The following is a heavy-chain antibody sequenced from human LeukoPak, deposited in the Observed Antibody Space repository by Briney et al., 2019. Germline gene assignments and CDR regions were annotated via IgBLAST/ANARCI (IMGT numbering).Heavy chain of an antibody. CDR2: INNRGSST. Sequence: GGSLRLSCAASGFTFSSYTMSWVRQAPGEGLEWLSAINNRGSSTYYAGSVKDRLTISRENSENTLYLQMNSLRAEDTALYYCARVGYSGFEPLFDHWGQGTLVTVSS. CDR3: ARVGYSGFEPLFDH. J-gene: IGHJ4*02. D-gene: IGHD5-12*01. V-gene: IGHV3-23*01. CDR1: GFTFSSYT.